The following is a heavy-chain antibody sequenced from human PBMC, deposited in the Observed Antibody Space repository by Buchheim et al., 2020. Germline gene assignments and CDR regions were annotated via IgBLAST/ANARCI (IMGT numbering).Heavy chain of an antibody. J-gene: IGHJ4*02. CDR1: GGSISSGGYS. Sequence: QLQLQESGSGLVKPSQTLSLTCAVSGGSISSGGYSWSWIRPPPGKGLEWIGYIYHSGRTHYNPSLKSRVTISVDRSKNQFSLKLSSVTAADTAVYYCARALFPAISNYDFWSGFGYWGPGTL. D-gene: IGHD3-3*01. CDR2: IYHSGRT. V-gene: IGHV4-30-2*01. CDR3: ARALFPAISNYDFWSGFGY.